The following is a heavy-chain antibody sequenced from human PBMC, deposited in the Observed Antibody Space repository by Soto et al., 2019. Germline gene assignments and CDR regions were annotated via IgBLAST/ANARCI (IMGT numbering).Heavy chain of an antibody. V-gene: IGHV1-69*04. D-gene: IGHD5-12*01. Sequence: ASVKVSCKASGCTFSSYTISWVRQAPGQGLEWMGRIIPTLGIANYAQKFQGRVTITADKSTSTAYMELSSRRSEDTAVYYCARDGYSGYGNYWGQGTLVTVSS. CDR2: IIPTLGIA. CDR1: GCTFSSYT. J-gene: IGHJ4*02. CDR3: ARDGYSGYGNY.